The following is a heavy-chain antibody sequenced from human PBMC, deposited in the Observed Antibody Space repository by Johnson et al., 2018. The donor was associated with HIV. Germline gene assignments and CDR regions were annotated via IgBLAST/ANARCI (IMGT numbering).Heavy chain of an antibody. CDR2: ISGSGGST. Sequence: MRLVESGGGLVQPGGSLRLSCAASGFTFSSYAMSWVRQAPGQGLEWVSGISGSGGSTYYADSVKGRFPISRDNSKYTLYLQMNSLRAEDTAVYYCAKDPTTYYYDSSGYRTGGDAFDIWGQGTMVTVSS. D-gene: IGHD3-22*01. CDR1: GFTFSSYA. J-gene: IGHJ3*02. CDR3: AKDPTTYYYDSSGYRTGGDAFDI. V-gene: IGHV3-23*04.